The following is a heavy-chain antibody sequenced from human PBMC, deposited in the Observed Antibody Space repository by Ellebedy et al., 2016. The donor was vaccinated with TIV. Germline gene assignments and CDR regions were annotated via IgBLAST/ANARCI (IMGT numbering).Heavy chain of an antibody. D-gene: IGHD2-2*01. CDR1: GYSFTSYW. CDR2: IYPGDSDT. CDR3: ARQAWEIVVVPAAMLDY. J-gene: IGHJ4*02. V-gene: IGHV5-51*01. Sequence: GESLKISCKGSGYSFTSYWIGWVRQLPGKGLEWMGIIYPGDSDTRYSPSFQGQVTISADKSISTAYLQWSSLKASDTDMYYGARQAWEIVVVPAAMLDYWGQGTLVTVSS.